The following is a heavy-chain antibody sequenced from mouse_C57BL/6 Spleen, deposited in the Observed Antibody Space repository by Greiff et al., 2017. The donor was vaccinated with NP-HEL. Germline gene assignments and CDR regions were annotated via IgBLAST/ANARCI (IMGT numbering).Heavy chain of an antibody. V-gene: IGHV1-80*01. CDR3: ASYDGYYLYYAMDY. J-gene: IGHJ4*01. CDR2: IYPGDGDT. CDR1: GYAFSSYW. D-gene: IGHD2-3*01. Sequence: VQRVESGAELVKPGASVKISCKASGYAFSSYWMNWVKQRPGKGLEWIGQIYPGDGDTNYNGKFKGKATLTADKSSSTAYMQLSSLTSEDSAVYFCASYDGYYLYYAMDYWGQGTSVTVSS.